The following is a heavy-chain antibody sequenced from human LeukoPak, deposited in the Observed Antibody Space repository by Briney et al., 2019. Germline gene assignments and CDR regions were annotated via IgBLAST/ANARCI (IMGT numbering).Heavy chain of an antibody. CDR3: AKLTMVRGAQDY. Sequence: PGGSLRLSCAASGFTFSSYAMSWVRQAPGKGLEWVSAISGSGGSTYYADSLKGRFTISRDNSKNTLYLQMNSLRAEDTAVYYCAKLTMVRGAQDYWGQGTLVTVSS. V-gene: IGHV3-23*01. J-gene: IGHJ4*02. D-gene: IGHD3-10*01. CDR1: GFTFSSYA. CDR2: ISGSGGST.